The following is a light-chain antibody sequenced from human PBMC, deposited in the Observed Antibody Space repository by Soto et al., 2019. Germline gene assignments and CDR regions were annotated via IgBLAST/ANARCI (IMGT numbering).Light chain of an antibody. Sequence: EIVLTQSPGTLSLSPGERATLSCRASQSVGRNYLAWYQQKPGQAPRLLIYGASSRATGIPDRFSGSGSGTDFTLTFSRLEPEDFAVYYCQQYASSPPTFGGGTRVEIK. CDR3: QQYASSPPT. CDR2: GAS. V-gene: IGKV3-20*01. J-gene: IGKJ4*01. CDR1: QSVGRNY.